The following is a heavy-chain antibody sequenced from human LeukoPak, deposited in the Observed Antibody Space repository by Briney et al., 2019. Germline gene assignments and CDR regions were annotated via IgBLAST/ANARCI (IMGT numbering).Heavy chain of an antibody. CDR1: GFTFSDYY. CDR3: ARDKGRKYYFDY. CDR2: ISSSGSTI. Sequence: GGFLRLSCAASGFTFSDYYMSWLRQAPGKGLEWVSYISSSGSTIYYADSVKGRFTISRDNAKNSLYLQMNSLRAEDTAVYYCARDKGRKYYFDYWGQGTLVTVSS. D-gene: IGHD1-26*01. J-gene: IGHJ4*02. V-gene: IGHV3-11*01.